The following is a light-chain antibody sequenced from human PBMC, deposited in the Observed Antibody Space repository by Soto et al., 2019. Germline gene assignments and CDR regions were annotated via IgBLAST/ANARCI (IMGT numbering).Light chain of an antibody. V-gene: IGKV3-11*01. CDR1: KSVSSY. Sequence: EIVLTQSPATLSLSPGERATLSCRASKSVSSYLAWYQQKPGQAPRLLIYDASNRATGIPARFSGSGSGTDFTLTISSLEPEDFAVYYCQQYGNSPYTFGQGTKLEIK. CDR3: QQYGNSPYT. J-gene: IGKJ2*01. CDR2: DAS.